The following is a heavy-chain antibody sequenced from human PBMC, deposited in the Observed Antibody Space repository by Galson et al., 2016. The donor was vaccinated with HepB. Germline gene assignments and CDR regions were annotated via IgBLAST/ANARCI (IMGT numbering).Heavy chain of an antibody. Sequence: SLRLSCAASGFTFSDYYMAWIRQAPGKGLEWVSDIRTSGSTKKYADSVKGRFTISRDNAKNSVFLQMNSLRAGDTAVYYCVFDFWSGYFTMDVWGQGTTVTVSS. CDR3: VFDFWSGYFTMDV. D-gene: IGHD3-3*01. CDR2: IRTSGSTK. V-gene: IGHV3-11*01. CDR1: GFTFSDYY. J-gene: IGHJ6*02.